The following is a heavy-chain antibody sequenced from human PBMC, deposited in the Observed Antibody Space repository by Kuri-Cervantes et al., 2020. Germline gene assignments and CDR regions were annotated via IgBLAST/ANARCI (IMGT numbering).Heavy chain of an antibody. V-gene: IGHV3-7*01. J-gene: IGHJ4*02. D-gene: IGHD2-15*01. CDR3: PREGEKGPATLDY. Sequence: ETLSLTCAASGFTFSNAWMSWVRQAPGKGLEWVANINQDGNNQYYVDSMKGRFTISRDNAKNSLFLQINSLRVEDTAVYYCPREGEKGPATLDYWGQGTLVTVSS. CDR2: INQDGNNQ. CDR1: GFTFSNAW.